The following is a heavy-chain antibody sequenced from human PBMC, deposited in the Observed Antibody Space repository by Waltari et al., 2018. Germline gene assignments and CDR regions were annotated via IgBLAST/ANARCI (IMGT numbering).Heavy chain of an antibody. CDR3: ATSGWYCFDY. CDR1: GFRLSSFW. J-gene: IGHJ4*02. Sequence: EVQLVESGGGLVQPGGSLRLSCAASGFRLSSFWMNWVRQTPGKGLEWVAGIKQDGSEKYYADSVKGRFTISRDNAKNSLYLQMNSLRAEDTAVYYCATSGWYCFDYWGQGTLVTVSS. V-gene: IGHV3-7*01. CDR2: IKQDGSEK. D-gene: IGHD6-19*01.